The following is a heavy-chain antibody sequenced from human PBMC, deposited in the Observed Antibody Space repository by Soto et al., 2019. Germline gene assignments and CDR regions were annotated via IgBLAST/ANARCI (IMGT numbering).Heavy chain of an antibody. CDR3: ASGVIVWFGGPEYYGMDD. CDR1: GGSFSGYY. J-gene: IGHJ6*02. D-gene: IGHD3-10*01. CDR2: ITHSGST. Sequence: QVPLPQWGAGLLKSSETLSLTCAVYGGSFSGYYSCWIRQTPAKGLQRNGEITHSGSTNYNPSLKSRITISVDTSKNQFSLKLSSVAAADTAVYYCASGVIVWFGGPEYYGMDDGGQGSTVAV. V-gene: IGHV4-34*01.